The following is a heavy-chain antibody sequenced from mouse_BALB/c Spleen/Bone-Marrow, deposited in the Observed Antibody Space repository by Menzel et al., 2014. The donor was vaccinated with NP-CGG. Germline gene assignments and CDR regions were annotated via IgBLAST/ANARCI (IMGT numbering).Heavy chain of an antibody. CDR1: GFAFSSYD. Sequence: EVQLQESGGGLVKPGGPLKLSCAASGFAFSSYDMSWVRQTPEKRLEWVATISSGGSYTYYPDSVKGRFTISRDNARNTLYLQMSSLRSEDTALYYCARVLRVYAMDYWGQGTSVTVSS. D-gene: IGHD2-4*01. J-gene: IGHJ4*01. CDR3: ARVLRVYAMDY. CDR2: ISSGGSYT. V-gene: IGHV5-9*02.